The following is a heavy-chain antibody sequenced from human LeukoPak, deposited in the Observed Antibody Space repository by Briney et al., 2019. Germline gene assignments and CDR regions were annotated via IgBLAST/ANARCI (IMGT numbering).Heavy chain of an antibody. D-gene: IGHD3-10*01. CDR1: GYTFTSYD. V-gene: IGHV1-8*01. CDR2: MNPNSGNT. Sequence: ASVKVSRKASGYTFTSYDINWVRQATGQGLEWMGWMNPNSGNTGYAQKFQGRVTMTRNTSISTAYMELSSLRSEDTAVYYCARGLGNIYGSGSWYYYYYMDVWGKGTTVAISS. J-gene: IGHJ6*03. CDR3: ARGLGNIYGSGSWYYYYYMDV.